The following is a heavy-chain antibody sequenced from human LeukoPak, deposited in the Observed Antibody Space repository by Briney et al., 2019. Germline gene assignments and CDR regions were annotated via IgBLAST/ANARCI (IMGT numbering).Heavy chain of an antibody. V-gene: IGHV3-21*06. CDR2: ITGSGPYM. D-gene: IGHD3-10*01. CDR1: GFTFSSYA. CDR3: VRDVGAVRGEVYFDY. Sequence: GGSLRLSCAASGFTFSSYAMNWVRQAPGKGLEWVSSITGSGPYMLYADSVKHRFTISRDNTKNLLYLEMNSLRAEDTAMYFCVRDVGAVRGEVYFDYWGQGTLVTVSS. J-gene: IGHJ4*02.